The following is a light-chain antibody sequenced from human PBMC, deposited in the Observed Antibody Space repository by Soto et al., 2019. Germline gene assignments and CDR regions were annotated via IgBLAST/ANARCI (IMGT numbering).Light chain of an antibody. CDR2: AAS. CDR1: QAISSS. Sequence: DIQLTQSPSFLSASVGDRVTITCRASQAISSSLAWYQHNPGKAPKLLIYAASTLQNGVPSSFSGSGSGTEFALTISSLPPEDFATYYCQRLDDYRYAFGQGTKVEIK. V-gene: IGKV1-9*01. CDR3: QRLDDYRYA. J-gene: IGKJ2*01.